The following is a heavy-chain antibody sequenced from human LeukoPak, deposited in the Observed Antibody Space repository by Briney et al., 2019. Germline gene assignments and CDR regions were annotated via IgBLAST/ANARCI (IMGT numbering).Heavy chain of an antibody. J-gene: IGHJ4*02. Sequence: PGGSLRLSCTVSGFTVSSNSMSWVRQAPGKGLEWVSFIYSDNTHYSDSVKGRFTISRDNSKNTLYLQMNSLKSEDTGVYYCAKADGSHTLALDYWGQGTLVTVSS. D-gene: IGHD1-26*01. CDR1: GFTVSSNS. CDR3: AKADGSHTLALDY. V-gene: IGHV3-66*03. CDR2: IYSDNT.